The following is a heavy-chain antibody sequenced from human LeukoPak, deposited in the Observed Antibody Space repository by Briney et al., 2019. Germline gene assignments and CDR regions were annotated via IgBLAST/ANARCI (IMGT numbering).Heavy chain of an antibody. J-gene: IGHJ6*03. CDR2: IYYSGST. D-gene: IGHD1-26*01. CDR1: GGSISSYY. CDR3: ARDRATYYYYYMDV. Sequence: SETLSLTCIISGGSISSYYWSWIRQPPGKGLEWIGYIYYSGSTNYNPSLKSRVTISVDTSKNQFSLKLSSVTAADTAVYYCARDRATYYYYYMDVWGKGTTVTVSS. V-gene: IGHV4-59*01.